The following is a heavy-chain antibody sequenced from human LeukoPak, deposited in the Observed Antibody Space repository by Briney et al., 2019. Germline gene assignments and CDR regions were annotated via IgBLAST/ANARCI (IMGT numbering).Heavy chain of an antibody. CDR2: LDYSGST. CDR1: GGSISSSISY. Sequence: SETLSLTCTVSGGSISSSISYWGWIRQPPGKGLEWIGSLDYSGSTYYNPSLKSRVTMSVDTSKNQFSLKLSSVTAADTAVYYCARGGRDSSGYRTHYYYYYMDVWGKGTTVTISS. V-gene: IGHV4-39*07. J-gene: IGHJ6*03. D-gene: IGHD3-22*01. CDR3: ARGGRDSSGYRTHYYYYYMDV.